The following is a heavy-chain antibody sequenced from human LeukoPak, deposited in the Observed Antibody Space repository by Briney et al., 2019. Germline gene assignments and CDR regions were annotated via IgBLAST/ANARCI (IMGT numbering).Heavy chain of an antibody. CDR3: AVGIVPAAHLDH. V-gene: IGHV1-69*05. J-gene: IGHJ4*02. CDR1: GGTFTSDA. D-gene: IGHD2-2*01. CDR2: IIHIFDSP. Sequence: SVKVSCKTSGGTFTSDAISWVRQAPGQGLEWMGGIIHIFDSPNYAQKFQDRLTITTDESTTTAYMELSSLTSDDTAIYYCAVGIVPAAHLDHWGQGTLVTVSS.